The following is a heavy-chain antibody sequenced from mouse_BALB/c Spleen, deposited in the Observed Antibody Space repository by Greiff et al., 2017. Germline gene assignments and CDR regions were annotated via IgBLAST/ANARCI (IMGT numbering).Heavy chain of an antibody. J-gene: IGHJ3*01. CDR1: GYTFTSYW. Sequence: VQLHQSGAELVKPGASVKLSCKTSGYTFTSYWIQWVKQRPGQGLGWIGEIFPGTGTTYYNEKFKGKATLTIDTSSSTAYMQLSSLTSEDSAVYFCARAPYYRYDGFAYWGQGTLVTVSA. D-gene: IGHD2-14*01. V-gene: IGHV1S132*01. CDR2: IFPGTGTT. CDR3: ARAPYYRYDGFAY.